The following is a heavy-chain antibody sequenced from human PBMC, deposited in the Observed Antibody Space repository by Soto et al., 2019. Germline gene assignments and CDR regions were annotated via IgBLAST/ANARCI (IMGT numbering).Heavy chain of an antibody. V-gene: IGHV3-33*01. J-gene: IGHJ4*02. CDR2: IWYDGSNK. Sequence: QVQLVESGGGVVQPGRSLRLSCAASGFTFSSYGMHWVRQAPGKGLEWVAVIWYDGSNKYYADSVKGRFTISSDNSKNPLYLQMNSLRAEDTAVYYCARDKGAYYYDSSTGYYFDYWGQGPLVTVSS. CDR1: GFTFSSYG. CDR3: ARDKGAYYYDSSTGYYFDY. D-gene: IGHD3-22*01.